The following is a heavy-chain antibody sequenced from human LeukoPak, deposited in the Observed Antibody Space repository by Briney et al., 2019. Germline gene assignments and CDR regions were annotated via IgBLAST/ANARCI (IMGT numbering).Heavy chain of an antibody. J-gene: IGHJ4*02. CDR3: AKDVGYSSYYFDY. V-gene: IGHV3-9*01. Sequence: GRSLRLSCAASGFTFDDYAMHWVRQAPGKALEWVSGLSWSSGSIGYADSVKGRFTISRDNAKNSLYLQMNSLRAEDTALYYCAKDVGYSSYYFDYWGQGTLVTVS. CDR2: LSWSSGSI. CDR1: GFTFDDYA. D-gene: IGHD6-13*01.